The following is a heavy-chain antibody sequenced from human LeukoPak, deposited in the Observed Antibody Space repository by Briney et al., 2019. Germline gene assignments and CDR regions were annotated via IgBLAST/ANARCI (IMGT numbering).Heavy chain of an antibody. Sequence: EALVKVSCKASGYTFTSYYMHWVRQAPGQGLEWMGIINPSGGSTSYAQKFQGRVTMTRDTSTSTVYMELSSLRSEDTAVYYCARDPDLPYYYDSSGYQPFSGYWGQGTLVTVSS. V-gene: IGHV1-46*01. CDR3: ARDPDLPYYYDSSGYQPFSGY. CDR2: INPSGGST. CDR1: GYTFTSYY. D-gene: IGHD3-22*01. J-gene: IGHJ4*02.